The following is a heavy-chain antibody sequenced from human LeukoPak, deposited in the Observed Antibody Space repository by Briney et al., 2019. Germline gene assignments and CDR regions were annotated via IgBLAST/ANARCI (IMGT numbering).Heavy chain of an antibody. CDR2: ISWNSGSI. D-gene: IGHD3-22*01. CDR1: GFTFDDYA. Sequence: GGSLRLSCAASGFTFDDYAMHWVRQAPGKGLEWVSGISWNSGSIGYADSVKGRFTISRDNAKNSLYLQMNSLRAEDTALYYCAKGIYDSSGYYTLLRAFDIWGQGTMVTVSS. V-gene: IGHV3-9*01. CDR3: AKGIYDSSGYYTLLRAFDI. J-gene: IGHJ3*02.